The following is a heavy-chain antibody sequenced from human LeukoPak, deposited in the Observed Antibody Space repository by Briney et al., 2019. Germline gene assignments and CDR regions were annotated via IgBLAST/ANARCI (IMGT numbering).Heavy chain of an antibody. V-gene: IGHV3-7*01. CDR2: IKQDGSEK. D-gene: IGHD3-22*01. CDR1: GFTFSSYW. CDR3: AREEGPAYYYDSSGYYYFDY. J-gene: IGHJ4*02. Sequence: GGSLRLSCAASGFTFSSYWKSWVRQAPGKGLEWVANIKQDGSEKYYVDSVKGRFTISRDNDKNSLYLQMNRLRAEDTAVYYCAREEGPAYYYDSSGYYYFDYWGQGTLVTVSS.